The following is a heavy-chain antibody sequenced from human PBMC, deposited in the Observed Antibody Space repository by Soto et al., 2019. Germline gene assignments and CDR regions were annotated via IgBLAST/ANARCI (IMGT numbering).Heavy chain of an antibody. CDR3: ARNTAYDFWSGYPSYYFDY. CDR1: GGSVSSGSYY. Sequence: QVQLQESGPGLVKPSETLSLTCTVSGGSVSSGSYYWSWIRQPPGKGLEWIGYIYYSGSTNYNPSLKSRVTISVDTSKNQFSLKLSSVTAADTAVYYCARNTAYDFWSGYPSYYFDYWGQGTLVTVSS. V-gene: IGHV4-61*01. CDR2: IYYSGST. D-gene: IGHD3-3*01. J-gene: IGHJ4*02.